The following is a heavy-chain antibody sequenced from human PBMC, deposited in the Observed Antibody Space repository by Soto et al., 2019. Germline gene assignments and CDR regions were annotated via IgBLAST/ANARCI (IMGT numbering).Heavy chain of an antibody. D-gene: IGHD3-22*01. Sequence: QVQLVQSGAEVKKPGSSVKVSCKASGGTFSSYAISWVRQAPGQGLEWMGGIIPIFGTANYAQKFQGRVTITADKSTSTAYMELSSLRSEDTAVYYCASEESEDSSEWPQYYFDYWGQGTLVTVSS. CDR1: GGTFSSYA. V-gene: IGHV1-69*06. J-gene: IGHJ4*02. CDR2: IIPIFGTA. CDR3: ASEESEDSSEWPQYYFDY.